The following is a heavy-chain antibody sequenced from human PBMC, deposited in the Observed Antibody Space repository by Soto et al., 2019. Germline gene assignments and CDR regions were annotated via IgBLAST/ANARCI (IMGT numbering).Heavy chain of an antibody. J-gene: IGHJ4*02. Sequence: EVQLVESGGGLVQPGGSLRLSCTASGFTFSSYGMNWVRQAPGKGLEWVSSISSSSSTISYADSVRGRFTISRDNAKNSLYVQMNSLRDEDTAVYYCAREISVAGGHFDYWGQGTLVAVSS. CDR2: ISSSSSTI. CDR3: AREISVAGGHFDY. D-gene: IGHD6-19*01. CDR1: GFTFSSYG. V-gene: IGHV3-48*02.